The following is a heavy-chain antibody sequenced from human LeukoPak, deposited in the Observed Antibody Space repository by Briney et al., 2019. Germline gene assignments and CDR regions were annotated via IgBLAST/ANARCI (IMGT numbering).Heavy chain of an antibody. Sequence: PGGSLRLSCAASGFTFRNYGMHWVRQAPGKGLEWVAFISYDGSSKYYADSVKGRFTISRDNSKNTLYLQMDSLTAEDTAVCYCAKKRELSCSWSTFHYWGQGTLVTVSS. CDR2: ISYDGSSK. CDR1: GFTFRNYG. V-gene: IGHV3-30*18. CDR3: AKKRELSCSWSTFHY. J-gene: IGHJ4*02. D-gene: IGHD6-13*01.